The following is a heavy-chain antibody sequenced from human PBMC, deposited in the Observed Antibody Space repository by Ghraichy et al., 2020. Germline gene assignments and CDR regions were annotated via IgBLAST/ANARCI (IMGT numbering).Heavy chain of an antibody. J-gene: IGHJ6*02. CDR3: PRPRGKLFDYGMDV. Sequence: SETLSLTCAVYGGSFSGYYWSWIRQPPGKGLEWIGEINHSGSTNYNPSLKSRVTISVDTSKNQFSLKLSSVTAADTAVYYCPRPRGKLFDYGMDVWGQGTTVTVSS. D-gene: IGHD4-23*01. CDR1: GGSFSGYY. V-gene: IGHV4-34*01. CDR2: INHSGST.